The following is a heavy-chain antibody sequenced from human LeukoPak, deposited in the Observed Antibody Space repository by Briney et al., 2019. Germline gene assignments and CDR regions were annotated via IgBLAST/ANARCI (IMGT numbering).Heavy chain of an antibody. J-gene: IGHJ6*03. Sequence: PGGSLRLSCAASGFTFSDYYMSWIRQAPGKGLEWVSYISSSGSTIYYADSVKGRFTISRDNAKNSLYLQMNSLRAEDTAVYYCARVSCTNGVCFLYYYYYMDVWGKGTTVTVSS. CDR2: ISSSGSTI. V-gene: IGHV3-11*04. CDR3: ARVSCTNGVCFLYYYYYMDV. CDR1: GFTFSDYY. D-gene: IGHD2-8*01.